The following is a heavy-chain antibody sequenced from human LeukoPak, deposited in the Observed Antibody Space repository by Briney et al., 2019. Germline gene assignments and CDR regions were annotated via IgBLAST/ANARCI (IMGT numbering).Heavy chain of an antibody. D-gene: IGHD7-27*01. Sequence: GGSLRLSCAASGFTFSTYWMHWVRQAPGKGLVWVSRINTDGSSTNYADSVKGRFTISRDNARNTLYLQMNSLRAEDTAVYYCVRAYWGPAAWGQGTLVTVSS. J-gene: IGHJ4*02. CDR3: VRAYWGPAA. CDR2: INTDGSST. V-gene: IGHV3-74*01. CDR1: GFTFSTYW.